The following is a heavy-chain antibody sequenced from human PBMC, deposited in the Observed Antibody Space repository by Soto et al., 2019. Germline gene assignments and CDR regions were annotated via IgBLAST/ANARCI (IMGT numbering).Heavy chain of an antibody. V-gene: IGHV4-39*01. CDR3: ARHPDVARGGFDT. J-gene: IGHJ5*02. Sequence: QPQLQESGPGLVKPSETLSLTCTVSGGSISSSRYYWGWIRQPPGKWLEWIGSIYYSGSTYYNPSLKIRVTISVDTSKNQFSRKLSSVTAADTAVYHCARHPDVARGGFDTWGQGTLVTVSS. CDR1: GGSISSSRYY. D-gene: IGHD3-10*01. CDR2: IYYSGST.